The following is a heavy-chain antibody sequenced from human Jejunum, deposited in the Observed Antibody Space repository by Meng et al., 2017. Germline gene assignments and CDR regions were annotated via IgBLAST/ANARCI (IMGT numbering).Heavy chain of an antibody. CDR2: IYYSGST. D-gene: IGHD1-1*01. CDR1: GASMSSGNYY. Sequence: QMHLQESGPVLVKPPRTLSRTCSVAGASMSSGNYYWTWIRQHPGKGLEWIGYIYYSGSTYYNPSLQSLVTISIDMSENQFSLKLTSVTAADTAVYYCARVNWTSSYWYFDLWGRGTLVTVSS. J-gene: IGHJ2*01. V-gene: IGHV4-31*01. CDR3: ARVNWTSSYWYFDL.